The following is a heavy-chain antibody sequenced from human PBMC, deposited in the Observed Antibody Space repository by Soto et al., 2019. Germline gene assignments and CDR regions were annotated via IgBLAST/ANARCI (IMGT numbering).Heavy chain of an antibody. V-gene: IGHV1-18*01. Sequence: PSVKVSCKASGYTFTSYGISWVRQAPGQGREWMGWISAHNGNTDYAQKLQGRVIVTRDTSTSTAYMELRSLRSDDTAVYYCARGRYGDYWGQGALVTVSS. CDR2: ISAHNGNT. D-gene: IGHD1-1*01. CDR3: ARGRYGDY. CDR1: GYTFTSYG. J-gene: IGHJ4*02.